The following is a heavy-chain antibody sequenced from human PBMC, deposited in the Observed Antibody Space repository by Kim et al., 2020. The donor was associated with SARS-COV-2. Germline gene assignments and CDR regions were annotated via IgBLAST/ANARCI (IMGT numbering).Heavy chain of an antibody. Sequence: SGKGRFTISRDNAKSSLYLQMNSLRAEDTAVYYCARTRLRFNYYYYGMDVWGQGTTVTVSS. D-gene: IGHD4-17*01. J-gene: IGHJ6*02. CDR3: ARTRLRFNYYYYGMDV. V-gene: IGHV3-11*03.